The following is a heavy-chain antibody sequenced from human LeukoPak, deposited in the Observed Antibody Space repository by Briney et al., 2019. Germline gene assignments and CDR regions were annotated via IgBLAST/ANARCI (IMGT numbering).Heavy chain of an antibody. J-gene: IGHJ4*02. CDR1: GYTFSNYG. V-gene: IGHV1-18*01. CDR3: ARTKSTTMIVVPDY. Sequence: ASVKVSCKASGYTFSNYGISWVRQAPGQELEWMGWISGYNGNTNYAQKVQGRVTMTTDTSTRTAYMELRSLRSDDTAVYYCARTKSTTMIVVPDYWGQGTLVTVSS. D-gene: IGHD3-22*01. CDR2: ISGYNGNT.